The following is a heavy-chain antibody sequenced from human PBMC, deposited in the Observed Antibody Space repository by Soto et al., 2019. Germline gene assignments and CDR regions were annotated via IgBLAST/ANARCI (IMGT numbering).Heavy chain of an antibody. CDR2: IKQDGSEK. D-gene: IGHD1-7*01. Sequence: PGGSLRLSCAASGFTFSSYWMSWVRQAPGKGLEWVANIKQDGSEKYYVDSVKGRFTISRDNAKNSLYLQMNSLRAEDTAVYYCASHKRYNWNYGLDYWGQGQWSPLL. CDR1: GFTFSSYW. V-gene: IGHV3-7*01. J-gene: IGHJ4*02. CDR3: ASHKRYNWNYGLDY.